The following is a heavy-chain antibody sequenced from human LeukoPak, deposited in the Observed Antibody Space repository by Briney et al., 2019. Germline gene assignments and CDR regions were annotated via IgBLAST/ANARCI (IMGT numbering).Heavy chain of an antibody. D-gene: IGHD3-10*01. Sequence: GGSLRLSCSASGFTFNTYGMHWVRQAPGKGLEWVAFIRYDGSDKYYADSVKGRFTISRDNSKNTVYLQMNSLRVEDTAVYFCARDYYYGSGSYYVDYWGQGTLVTVSS. CDR1: GFTFNTYG. V-gene: IGHV3-30*02. J-gene: IGHJ4*02. CDR3: ARDYYYGSGSYYVDY. CDR2: IRYDGSDK.